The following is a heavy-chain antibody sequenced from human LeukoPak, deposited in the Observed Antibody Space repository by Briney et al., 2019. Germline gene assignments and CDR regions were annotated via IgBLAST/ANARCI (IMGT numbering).Heavy chain of an antibody. CDR1: GGTFSSYA. J-gene: IGHJ3*02. CDR3: ADGYSYGFAFDI. V-gene: IGHV1-69*13. CDR2: IIPIFGTA. D-gene: IGHD5-18*01. Sequence: ASVTVSCTASGGTFSSYAISWVRQAPGQGLEWMGGIIPIFGTANYAQKFQGRVTITADESTSTAYMELSSLRSEDTAVYYCADGYSYGFAFDIWGQGTMVTVSS.